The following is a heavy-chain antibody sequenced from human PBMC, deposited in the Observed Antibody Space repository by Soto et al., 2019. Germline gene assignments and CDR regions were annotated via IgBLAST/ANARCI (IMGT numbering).Heavy chain of an antibody. CDR2: ISGSGGST. CDR1: GFTFSSYA. Sequence: EVQLLESGGGLVQPGGSLRLSCAASGFTFSSYAMSWVRQAPGKGLEWVSAISGSGGSTYYADSVKGRFTISRDNSKNKLYLQMNSLRAEDTAVYYCARGVMITFGGVIVPFDYWGQGTLVTVSS. V-gene: IGHV3-23*01. D-gene: IGHD3-16*02. J-gene: IGHJ4*02. CDR3: ARGVMITFGGVIVPFDY.